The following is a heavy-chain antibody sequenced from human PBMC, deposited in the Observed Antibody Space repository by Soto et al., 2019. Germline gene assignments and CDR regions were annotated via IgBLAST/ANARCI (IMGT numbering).Heavy chain of an antibody. CDR3: ARTDAGIAVAGLIDY. D-gene: IGHD6-19*01. J-gene: IGHJ4*02. V-gene: IGHV4-39*01. CDR1: GGSISSSSYY. Sequence: QLQLQESGPGLVKPSETLSLTCTVSGGSISSSSYYWGWIRQPPGKGLEWIGSIYYSGSTYYNPSLKSRVTISVDTSKNQFSLKLSSVTAADTAVYYCARTDAGIAVAGLIDYWGQGTLVTVSS. CDR2: IYYSGST.